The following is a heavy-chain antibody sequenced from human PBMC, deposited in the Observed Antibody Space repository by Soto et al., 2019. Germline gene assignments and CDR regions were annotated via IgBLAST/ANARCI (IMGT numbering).Heavy chain of an antibody. CDR1: GGTFSSYA. CDR3: AVGGAPLRVARPHHFDY. J-gene: IGHJ4*02. D-gene: IGHD6-6*01. Sequence: ASVKVSCKASGGTFSSYAISWVRQAPGQGLEWMGGIIPIFGTANYAQKFQGRVTITADESTSTAYMELSSLRSEDTAVYYCAVGGAPLRVARPHHFDYWGQGTLVTVSS. V-gene: IGHV1-69*13. CDR2: IIPIFGTA.